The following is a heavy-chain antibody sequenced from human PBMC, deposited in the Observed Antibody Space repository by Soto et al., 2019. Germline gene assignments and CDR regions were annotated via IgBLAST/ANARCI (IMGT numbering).Heavy chain of an antibody. V-gene: IGHV3-64D*06. Sequence: GGSLRLSCSASGFTFSSYVMNWVRQAPGKGLEYVLGITSNGGSTFYADSVKGRFIISRDNSQNTVYLQMSSLTTADTAVYYCLVASAAYWGQGTQVTVSS. CDR2: ITSNGGST. CDR3: LVASAAY. J-gene: IGHJ4*02. D-gene: IGHD6-13*01. CDR1: GFTFSSYV.